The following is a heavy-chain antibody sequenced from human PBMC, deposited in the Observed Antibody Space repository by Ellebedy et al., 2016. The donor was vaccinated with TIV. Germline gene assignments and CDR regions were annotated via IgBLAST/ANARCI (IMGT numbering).Heavy chain of an antibody. CDR1: GFTFTSYG. CDR2: IWYDGSNK. Sequence: SLKISCAASGFTFTSYGMHWVRQAPGKGLEWVAVIWYDGSNKYYADSVKGRFTISRDNSRNTLYLQMTSLRAADTAVYYCARDQLRCGGDCYSVPKYYFDYWGQGTLVTVSS. J-gene: IGHJ4*02. D-gene: IGHD2-21*02. CDR3: ARDQLRCGGDCYSVPKYYFDY. V-gene: IGHV3-33*08.